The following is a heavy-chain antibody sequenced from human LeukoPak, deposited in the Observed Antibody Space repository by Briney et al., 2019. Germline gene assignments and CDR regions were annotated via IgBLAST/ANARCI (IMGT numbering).Heavy chain of an antibody. J-gene: IGHJ4*02. CDR2: IYYSGIT. Sequence: SETLSLTCSVSGGSVSSGSYYWSWIRQPPGKGLEWIGDIYYSGITNYNPSLKSRVTMSLDTSRNQFSLKLTSLTAADTAVYYCARGAMATTPFFDYWGQGTLVTVSS. V-gene: IGHV4-61*01. CDR1: GGSVSSGSYY. D-gene: IGHD5-24*01. CDR3: ARGAMATTPFFDY.